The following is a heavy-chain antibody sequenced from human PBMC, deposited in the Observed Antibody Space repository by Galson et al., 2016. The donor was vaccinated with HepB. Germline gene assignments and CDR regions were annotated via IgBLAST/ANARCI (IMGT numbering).Heavy chain of an antibody. CDR3: AKGDYDVLRYSDH. D-gene: IGHD3-9*01. CDR2: ISHDGSNS. CDR1: GFTFNVYG. Sequence: SLRLSCAASGFTFNVYGMRWVRQAPGKGLEWVASISHDGSNSYHVDSVKGRFTISRDNFKSTLYLEMNSLRGEDTAIYYCAKGDYDVLRYSDHWGQGTLVTVSS. J-gene: IGHJ4*02. V-gene: IGHV3-30*18.